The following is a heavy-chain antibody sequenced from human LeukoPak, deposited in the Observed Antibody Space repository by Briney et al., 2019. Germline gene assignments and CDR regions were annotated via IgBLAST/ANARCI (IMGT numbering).Heavy chain of an antibody. Sequence: GASVKVSCKASGYTFTGYYMHWVRQVPGQGLEWMGWINPNSGGTNYAQKFQGRVTMTRDTSISTAYMELSRLRSDDTAVYYCARASPIVVVVAANWFDPWGQGTLVTVSS. J-gene: IGHJ5*02. CDR2: INPNSGGT. CDR3: ARASPIVVVVAANWFDP. CDR1: GYTFTGYY. D-gene: IGHD2-15*01. V-gene: IGHV1-2*02.